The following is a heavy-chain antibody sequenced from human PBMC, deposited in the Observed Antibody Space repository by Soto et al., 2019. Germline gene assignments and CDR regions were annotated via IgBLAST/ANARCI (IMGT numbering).Heavy chain of an antibody. Sequence: VGSLRLSCAASGFTFSSYAMSWVRQAPGKGLEWVSAISGSGGSTYYADSVKGRFTISRDNSKNTLYLQMNSLRAEDTAVYYCAKVRAMVSGSPFDYWGQGTLVTVSS. V-gene: IGHV3-23*01. CDR1: GFTFSSYA. CDR2: ISGSGGST. J-gene: IGHJ4*02. CDR3: AKVRAMVSGSPFDY. D-gene: IGHD5-18*01.